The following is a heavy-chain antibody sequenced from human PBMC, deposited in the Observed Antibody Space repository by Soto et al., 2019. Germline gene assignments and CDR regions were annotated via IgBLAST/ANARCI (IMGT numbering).Heavy chain of an antibody. V-gene: IGHV1-3*01. J-gene: IGHJ4*02. CDR3: AKSIVVVTALDY. Sequence: ASVKVSCTASGYTFTNYAIHWVRQAPGQRLEWMGWINAGNGNTKYSQKFQGRVTITRDTSASTAYMELRSLRSEDTAVYYCAKSIVVVTALDYWGQGTLVTV. CDR1: GYTFTNYA. CDR2: INAGNGNT. D-gene: IGHD2-21*02.